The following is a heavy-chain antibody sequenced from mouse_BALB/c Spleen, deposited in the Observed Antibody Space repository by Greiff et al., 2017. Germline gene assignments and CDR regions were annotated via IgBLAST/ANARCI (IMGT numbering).Heavy chain of an antibody. V-gene: IGHV5-4*02. CDR2: ISDGGSYT. CDR3: ARDRDGGYAMDY. CDR1: GFTFSDYY. J-gene: IGHJ4*01. Sequence: EVKLVESGGGLVKPGGSLKLSCAASGFTFSDYYMYWVRQTPEKRLEWVATISDGGSYTYYPDSVKGRFTISRDNAKNNMYLQMSSLKSEDTAMYDCARDRDGGYAMDYWGQGTSVTVSS.